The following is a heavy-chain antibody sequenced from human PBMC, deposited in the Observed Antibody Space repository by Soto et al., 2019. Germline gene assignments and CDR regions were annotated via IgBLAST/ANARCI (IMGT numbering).Heavy chain of an antibody. CDR1: GFTFSSYY. CDR2: ITGGGDRI. J-gene: IGHJ6*02. CDR3: ARGNYGMDF. V-gene: IGHV3-11*01. Sequence: QVLLVESGGGLVKPGGSLRLSCAASGFTFSSYYMTWIRQAPGKGLEWLSCITGGGDRIYYADSVKGRFTISRDNAKNSLYLQMSSLSAEDTAVYYCARGNYGMDFWGQGTSVAVSS.